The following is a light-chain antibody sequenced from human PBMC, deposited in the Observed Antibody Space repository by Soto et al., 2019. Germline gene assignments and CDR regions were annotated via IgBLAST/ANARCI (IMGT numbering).Light chain of an antibody. CDR3: QQSYSAPYT. V-gene: IGKV4-1*01. Sequence: DIVLTQSPESLAVSLGERATINCKSSQSVLYNSRNKNHMSWYQHKAGQAPKLLVYWASTREYGVPDRFSGSGSGTDFTLTINSLQAEDVAVYYCQQSYSAPYTFGQGTKVEIK. CDR1: QSVLYNSRNKNH. CDR2: WAS. J-gene: IGKJ2*01.